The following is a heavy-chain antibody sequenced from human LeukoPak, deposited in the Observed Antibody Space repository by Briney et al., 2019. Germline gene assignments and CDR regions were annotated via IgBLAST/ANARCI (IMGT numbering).Heavy chain of an antibody. Sequence: PSETLSLTCAVSGASINNNYWTWVRQPPGKGLEWIGYIYSNGNTNYNPSLKGRVTMSIETSKNQFSLKLPSVTAADTAVYYCASGTFDGPLYGTYRYFHVWGRGTLVTVSS. CDR2: IYSNGNT. CDR1: GASINNNY. J-gene: IGHJ2*01. CDR3: ASGTFDGPLYGTYRYFHV. D-gene: IGHD1-14*01. V-gene: IGHV4-59*01.